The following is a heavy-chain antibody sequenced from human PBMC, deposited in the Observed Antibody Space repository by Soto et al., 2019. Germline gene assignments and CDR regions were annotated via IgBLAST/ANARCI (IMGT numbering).Heavy chain of an antibody. CDR1: GYTFTSYG. CDR2: ISAYNGNT. J-gene: IGHJ6*02. Sequence: ASVKVSCKASGYTFTSYGISWVRQAPGQGLEWMGWISAYNGNTNYAQKLQGRVIMTTDTSTSTAYMELRSLRSDDTAVYYCARDQLAARRSPPGLYYYYYGMDVWGQGTTVTVSS. D-gene: IGHD6-6*01. CDR3: ARDQLAARRSPPGLYYYYYGMDV. V-gene: IGHV1-18*04.